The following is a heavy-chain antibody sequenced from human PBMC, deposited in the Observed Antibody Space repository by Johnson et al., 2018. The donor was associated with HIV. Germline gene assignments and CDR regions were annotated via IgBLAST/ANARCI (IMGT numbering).Heavy chain of an antibody. CDR1: GFTFSDYY. CDR2: ISSSGSTI. D-gene: IGHD6-19*01. J-gene: IGHJ3*02. CDR3: AKDGERAVAAAFDI. V-gene: IGHV3-11*01. Sequence: QVQLVESGGGVVQPGGSLRLSCAASGFTFSDYYMSWIRQAPGKGLEWVSYISSSGSTIYYADSVKGRFTISRDNAKNSLYLQMNSLRAEDTALYYCAKDGERAVAAAFDIWGQGTMVTVSS.